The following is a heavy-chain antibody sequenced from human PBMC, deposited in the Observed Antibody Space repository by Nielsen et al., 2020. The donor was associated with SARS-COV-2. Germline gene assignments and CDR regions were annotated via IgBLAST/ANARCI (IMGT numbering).Heavy chain of an antibody. V-gene: IGHV3-48*03. D-gene: IGHD5-24*01. J-gene: IGHJ4*02. Sequence: GGSLRLSCAASGFTFSSYEMNWVRQAPGKGLEWVSYISSSGSTIYYADSVKGRFTISRDNAKNSLYLQMNSLRAEDTAVYYCARRKGWLQSVDYWGQGTLVTVSS. CDR1: GFTFSSYE. CDR2: ISSSGSTI. CDR3: ARRKGWLQSVDY.